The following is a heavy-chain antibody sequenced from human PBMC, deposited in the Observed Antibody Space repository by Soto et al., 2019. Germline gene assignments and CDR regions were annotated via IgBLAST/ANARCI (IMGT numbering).Heavy chain of an antibody. CDR1: GGSISSGGYY. CDR2: IYYSGST. J-gene: IGHJ4*02. Sequence: QVQLQESGPGLVKPSQTLSLTCTVSGGSISSGGYYWSWIRQHPGKGMEGIGYIYYSGSTYYNPSLKSRVTISVDTSKNQFSLKLSSVTAADTAVYYCARAGSYSSSWFPFDYWGQGTLVTVSS. D-gene: IGHD6-13*01. V-gene: IGHV4-31*03. CDR3: ARAGSYSSSWFPFDY.